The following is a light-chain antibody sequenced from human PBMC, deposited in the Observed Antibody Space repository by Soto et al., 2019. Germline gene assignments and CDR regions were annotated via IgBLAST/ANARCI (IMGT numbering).Light chain of an antibody. CDR3: SSYAGSIDVV. Sequence: QSVLTQPASVSGSPGQSITISCTGTNSDVGGYNYVSWYQQHPGKAPKLMIYEVSKRPSGVPDRFSGSKSGNTASLTVSGLQAEDEADYYCSSYAGSIDVVFGGGTKLTVL. J-gene: IGLJ2*01. CDR2: EVS. CDR1: NSDVGGYNY. V-gene: IGLV2-8*01.